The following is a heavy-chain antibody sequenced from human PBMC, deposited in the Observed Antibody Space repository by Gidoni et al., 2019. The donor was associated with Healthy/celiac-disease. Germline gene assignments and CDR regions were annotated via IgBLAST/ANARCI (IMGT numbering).Heavy chain of an antibody. CDR3: ARDGDYYYELDY. J-gene: IGHJ4*02. CDR1: GSPFRSYG. Sequence: QVQLVESGGGVDQPGRSRRLYCAASGSPFRSYGMHWVRQAPGKGLVWLAVIWYDGINNSYADSVKGRFTISRDNSKNTLYLQMNSLRAEDTAVYYCARDGDYYYELDYWGQGTLVTVSS. D-gene: IGHD3-22*01. V-gene: IGHV3-33*01. CDR2: IWYDGINN.